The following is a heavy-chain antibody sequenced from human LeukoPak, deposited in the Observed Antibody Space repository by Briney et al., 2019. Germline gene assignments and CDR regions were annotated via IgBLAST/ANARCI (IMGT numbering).Heavy chain of an antibody. J-gene: IGHJ4*02. V-gene: IGHV3-74*01. CDR1: GFTFRSYW. D-gene: IGHD4-17*01. CDR3: ARVYGDYDPVFDY. Sequence: GGSLRLSCAASGFTFRSYWMSWVRQAPGKGLVWVSRINSDGSSTSYADSVKGRFTISRDNAKNTLYLQMNSLRAEDTAVYYCARVYGDYDPVFDYWGQGTLVTVSS. CDR2: INSDGSST.